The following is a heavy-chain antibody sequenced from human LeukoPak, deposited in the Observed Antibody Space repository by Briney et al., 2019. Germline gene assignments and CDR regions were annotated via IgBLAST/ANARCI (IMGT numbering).Heavy chain of an antibody. D-gene: IGHD2-21*02. CDR3: ARDDFCGGDCYTPSTNWFDP. CDR2: INHSGST. Sequence: SETLSLTCAVYGGSFSGYYWSWIRQAPGKGLEWIGEINHSGSTNYNPSLKSRVTISVDTSKNQFSLKLSSVTAADTAVYYCARDDFCGGDCYTPSTNWFDPWGQGTLVTVSS. CDR1: GGSFSGYY. V-gene: IGHV4-34*01. J-gene: IGHJ5*02.